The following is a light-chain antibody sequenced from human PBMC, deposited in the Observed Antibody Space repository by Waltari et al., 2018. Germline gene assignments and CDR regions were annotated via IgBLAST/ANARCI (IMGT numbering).Light chain of an antibody. Sequence: QSALTQPASVSGSPGQSITISCTGTSSDVGSYNLVSWYQQHPGKAPKLMFYEVSKRPSGVSNRFSGSKSGNTASLTISGLQAEDEADYYCCSYAGSFVVFGGGTKLTVL. V-gene: IGLV2-23*02. CDR1: SSDVGSYNL. J-gene: IGLJ2*01. CDR3: CSYAGSFVV. CDR2: EVS.